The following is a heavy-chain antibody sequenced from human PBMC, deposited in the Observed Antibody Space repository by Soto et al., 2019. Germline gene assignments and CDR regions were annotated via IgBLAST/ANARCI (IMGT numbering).Heavy chain of an antibody. Sequence: VQLLESGGGLMQPGGSLRLSCAASGFTFSYGIHWLRQAPGKGLEWVAYILYDSSNKFYGDSVKGRFTISRDNSKNTQFLQMNSLRAEDTAVYYCAKLVIGYCSGNTCDDYWGQGTLVAVSS. D-gene: IGHD2-15*01. CDR1: GFTFSYG. V-gene: IGHV3-30*18. CDR2: ILYDSSNK. J-gene: IGHJ4*02. CDR3: AKLVIGYCSGNTCDDY.